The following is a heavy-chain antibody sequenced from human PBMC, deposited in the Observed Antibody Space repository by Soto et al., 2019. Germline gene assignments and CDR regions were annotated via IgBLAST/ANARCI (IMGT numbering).Heavy chain of an antibody. V-gene: IGHV3-23*01. CDR2: ISGSGSST. D-gene: IGHD6-13*01. CDR1: GFTFNNYA. CDR3: AKDQPGVAARFDY. Sequence: EVQLLESGGGLVQPGGSLRLSCAASGFTFNNYAMSWVRQAPGKGLEWVSSISGSGSSTYYADSVKGRFNISRDNSKNTLYLQLNTLRAEDTAVYYCAKDQPGVAARFDYWGQGTLVTVSS. J-gene: IGHJ4*02.